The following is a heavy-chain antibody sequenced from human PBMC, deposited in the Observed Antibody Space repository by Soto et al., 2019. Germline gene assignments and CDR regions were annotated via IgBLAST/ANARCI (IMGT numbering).Heavy chain of an antibody. Sequence: TSETLSLTCTVSGGSISSYYWSWIRQPPGKGLEWIGYIYYSGSTNYNPSLKRRVSISVDTSKNQFSLRLTSMTAADTAVYYCARTEYRNKFVIYYYGMDVWGQGTTVTVSS. V-gene: IGHV4-59*01. J-gene: IGHJ6*02. D-gene: IGHD3-16*02. CDR1: GGSISSYY. CDR3: ARTEYRNKFVIYYYGMDV. CDR2: IYYSGST.